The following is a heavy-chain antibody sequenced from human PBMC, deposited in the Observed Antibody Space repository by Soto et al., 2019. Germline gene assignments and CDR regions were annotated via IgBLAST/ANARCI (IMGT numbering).Heavy chain of an antibody. CDR3: ARGPYYDILTGYFGDYYYYYMDV. Sequence: ASVKVSCKASGYTFTSYDINWVRQATGQGLEWMGWMNPNSGNTGYAQKFKGRVTMTRNTSISTAYMELSSLRSEDTAVYYCARGPYYDILTGYFGDYYYYYMDVWGKGTTVTVSS. CDR2: MNPNSGNT. CDR1: GYTFTSYD. J-gene: IGHJ6*03. D-gene: IGHD3-9*01. V-gene: IGHV1-8*01.